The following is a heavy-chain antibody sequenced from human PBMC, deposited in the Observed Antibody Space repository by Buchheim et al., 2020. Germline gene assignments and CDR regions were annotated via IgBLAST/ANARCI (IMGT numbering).Heavy chain of an antibody. CDR3: ARGSTVTALDY. CDR1: AGSISSYY. Sequence: QVQLQESGPGLVKPSETLSLTCTVSAGSISSYYWSWIRQPPGKGLEWIGYIYYSGSPNYKPSLKCRVTISVDTSQNQFSLKLSSVTAADTAVYYCARGSTVTALDYWGQGTL. CDR2: IYYSGSP. V-gene: IGHV4-59*01. D-gene: IGHD4-17*01. J-gene: IGHJ4*02.